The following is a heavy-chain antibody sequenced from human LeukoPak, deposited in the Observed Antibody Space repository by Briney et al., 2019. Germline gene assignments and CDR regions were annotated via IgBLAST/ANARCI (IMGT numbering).Heavy chain of an antibody. V-gene: IGHV4-59*01. CDR1: GDSIRSSY. CDR3: ARDRYSNLDY. J-gene: IGHJ4*02. Sequence: SETLSLTCTVSGDSIRSSYWSWIRQSPGKGLEWIGFIYTTGSTDYNPSLKSRVTISVDTSKNQFSLKLSSVTAADTAVYYCARDRYSNLDYWGQGTLVTVSS. D-gene: IGHD4-11*01. CDR2: IYTTGST.